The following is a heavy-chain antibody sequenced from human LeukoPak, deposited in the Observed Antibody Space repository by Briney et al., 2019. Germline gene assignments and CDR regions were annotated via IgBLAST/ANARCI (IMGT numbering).Heavy chain of an antibody. CDR1: GFTFSSYA. Sequence: GGSLRLSCAASGFTFSSYAMSWVRQAPGKGLEWVSAISGSGGSTYYADSVKGRFTISRDNSKNTLYLQMNSLRAEDTAVYYCAKDRYRCSITSCYMLYFDYWGQGTLVTVSS. CDR2: ISGSGGST. J-gene: IGHJ4*02. V-gene: IGHV3-23*01. D-gene: IGHD2-2*02. CDR3: AKDRYRCSITSCYMLYFDY.